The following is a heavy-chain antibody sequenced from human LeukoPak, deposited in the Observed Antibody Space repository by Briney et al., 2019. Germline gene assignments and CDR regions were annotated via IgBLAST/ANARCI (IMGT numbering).Heavy chain of an antibody. D-gene: IGHD6-6*01. CDR2: INPSGGST. CDR3: ASGSSIAAPPFDY. J-gene: IGHJ4*02. CDR1: VYTFTIYY. Sequence: ASVTVSFTSSVYTFTIYYMHWVRQAPGQGLEWMGIINPSGGSTSYAHKFQGRVTMTKDTSTTAVYMELSSLRSEDTAVYYCASGSSIAAPPFDYWGQGTLVTVSS. V-gene: IGHV1-46*01.